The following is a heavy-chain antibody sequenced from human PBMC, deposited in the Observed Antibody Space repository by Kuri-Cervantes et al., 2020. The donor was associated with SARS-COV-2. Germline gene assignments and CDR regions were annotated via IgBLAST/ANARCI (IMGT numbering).Heavy chain of an antibody. D-gene: IGHD6-13*01. CDR2: INPNSGGT. Sequence: ASVKVSCKASGYTFTGYYMHWVRQAPGQGLEWMGWINPNSGGTNYEQKFQGRVTMTRDTSISTAYMELSRLRSDDTAVYYCARVGPLRYSSSWEHDYWGQGTLVTVSS. J-gene: IGHJ4*02. V-gene: IGHV1-2*02. CDR1: GYTFTGYY. CDR3: ARVGPLRYSSSWEHDY.